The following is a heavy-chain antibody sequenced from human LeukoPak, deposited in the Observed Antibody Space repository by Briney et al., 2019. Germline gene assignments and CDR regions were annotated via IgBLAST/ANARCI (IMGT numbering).Heavy chain of an antibody. J-gene: IGHJ4*02. CDR2: IYYSGTT. Sequence: SETLSLTCTVSGGSISSYYWSWIRQPPGKGLEWIGYIYYSGTTNYNSSLKSRVTISIDTSKNQFSLELSSVTAADTAVYYCARDGYSGYGPNIYFDYWGQGTLVTVSS. V-gene: IGHV4-59*01. CDR1: GGSISSYY. D-gene: IGHD5-12*01. CDR3: ARDGYSGYGPNIYFDY.